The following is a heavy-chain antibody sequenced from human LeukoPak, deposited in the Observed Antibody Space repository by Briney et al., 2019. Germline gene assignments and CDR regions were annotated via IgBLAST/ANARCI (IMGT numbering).Heavy chain of an antibody. V-gene: IGHV3-30*04. CDR3: ARDRGSGSYYVYYYGMDV. D-gene: IGHD3-10*01. CDR2: ISYDGSNK. CDR1: GVTFSSYA. J-gene: IGHJ6*02. Sequence: GGSLRLSCAASGVTFSSYAMHWVRQAPGKGLEWVAVISYDGSNKYYADSVKGRFTISRDNSKNTLYLQMNSLRAEDTAVYYCARDRGSGSYYVYYYGMDVWGQGPTVSVSS.